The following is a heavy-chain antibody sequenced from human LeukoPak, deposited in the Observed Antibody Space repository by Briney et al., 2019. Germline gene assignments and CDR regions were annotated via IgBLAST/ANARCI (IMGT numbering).Heavy chain of an antibody. CDR1: GFSIISSY. CDR3: ARTPWLHLDY. J-gene: IGHJ4*02. V-gene: IGHV3-53*01. D-gene: IGHD6-19*01. Sequence: GGSLRLACAAAGFSIISSYMNWVRQVPGKGLEWVSVIRGRFTISRDNSKNTLYLQMNSLRAEDTAVYYCARTPWLHLDYWGQGTLVTPSS. CDR2: I.